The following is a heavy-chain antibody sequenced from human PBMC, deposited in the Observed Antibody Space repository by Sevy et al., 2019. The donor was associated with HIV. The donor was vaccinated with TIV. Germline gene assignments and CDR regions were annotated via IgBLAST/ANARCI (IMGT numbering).Heavy chain of an antibody. CDR1: GFIFDDYT. D-gene: IGHD1-26*01. CDR2: ITWDATST. V-gene: IGHV3-43*01. CDR3: AKDKSRRAETNWCDP. J-gene: IGHJ5*02. Sequence: GGSLRLSCAASGFIFDDYTMHWVRQAPGKGLEWVSLITWDATSTYYADSVRGRFIISRDNSKNSLHLHMSSLRTEDTGRYYCAKDKSRRAETNWCDPWGQGTLVTVSS.